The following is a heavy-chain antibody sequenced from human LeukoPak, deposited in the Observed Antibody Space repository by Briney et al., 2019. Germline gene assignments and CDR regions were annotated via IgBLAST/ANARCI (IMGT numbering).Heavy chain of an antibody. J-gene: IGHJ1*01. CDR1: GFTFSDYA. CDR2: ISNDGSSK. D-gene: IGHD6-13*01. V-gene: IGHV3-30*18. Sequence: GGSLRLSCAASGFTFSDYAIHWVRQAPGTGLEWVAVISNDGSSKYYADSVKGRFTISRDNSKNTLYLQMNSLRAEDTAVYYCAKGYSSSWYDGQHWGQGTLVTVSS. CDR3: AKGYSSSWYDGQH.